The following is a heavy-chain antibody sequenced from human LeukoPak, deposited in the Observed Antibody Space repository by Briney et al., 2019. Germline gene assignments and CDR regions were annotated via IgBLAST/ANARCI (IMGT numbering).Heavy chain of an antibody. CDR2: IYYSGST. CDR3: ARINSGSYRRLRFEFVDY. J-gene: IGHJ4*02. V-gene: IGHV4-59*01. CDR1: GGSISSYY. D-gene: IGHD1-26*01. Sequence: PSETLSLTCTVSGGSISSYYWSWIRQPPGKGLEWIGYIYYSGSTNYNPSLKSRVTISVDTSKNQFSLKLSSVTAADTAVYYCARINSGSYRRLRFEFVDYWGQGTLVTVSS.